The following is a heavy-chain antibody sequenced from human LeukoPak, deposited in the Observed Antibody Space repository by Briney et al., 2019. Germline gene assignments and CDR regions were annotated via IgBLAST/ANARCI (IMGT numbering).Heavy chain of an antibody. Sequence: GGSLRLSCAASGFSVSSNYMNWVRQAPGKGLEWVSAIYTGGTTYYANSVKGRFTITRDNYKNTLYFQMNSLRAEDTAVYYCARDKLGSGYSSDFDYWGQGTLVTVSS. V-gene: IGHV3-66*02. CDR2: IYTGGTT. CDR1: GFSVSSNY. J-gene: IGHJ4*02. CDR3: ARDKLGSGYSSDFDY. D-gene: IGHD6-19*01.